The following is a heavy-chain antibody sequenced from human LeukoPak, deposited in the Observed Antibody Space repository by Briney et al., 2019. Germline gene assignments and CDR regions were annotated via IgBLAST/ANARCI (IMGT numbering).Heavy chain of an antibody. CDR2: IYTSGST. D-gene: IGHD2-15*01. J-gene: IGHJ5*02. Sequence: SETLSLTCTVSGGSISSYYWSWIRQPAGKGLEWIGRIYTSGSTNYNPSLKSRVTMSVDTSKNQFSLKLSSVTAADTAVYYCARLYCSGGSCYLTHNWFDPWGQGTLVTVSS. V-gene: IGHV4-4*07. CDR1: GGSISSYY. CDR3: ARLYCSGGSCYLTHNWFDP.